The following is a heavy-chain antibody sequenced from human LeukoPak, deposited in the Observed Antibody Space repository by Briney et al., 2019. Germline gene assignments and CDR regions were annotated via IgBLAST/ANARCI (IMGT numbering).Heavy chain of an antibody. CDR3: ARVSHIVVVPAASFGMDV. J-gene: IGHJ6*02. CDR2: MNPNSGNT. CDR1: GSTFTSYD. V-gene: IGHV1-8*01. D-gene: IGHD2-2*01. Sequence: ASVKVSCKASGSTFTSYDINWVRQATGQGLEWMGWMNPNSGNTGYAQKFQGRVTMTRNTSISTAYMELSSLRSEDTAVYYCARVSHIVVVPAASFGMDVWGQGTTVTVSS.